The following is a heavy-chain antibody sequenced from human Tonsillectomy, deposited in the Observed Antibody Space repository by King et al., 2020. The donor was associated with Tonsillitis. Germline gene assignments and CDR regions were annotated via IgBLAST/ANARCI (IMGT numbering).Heavy chain of an antibody. CDR1: GFTFSSYA. CDR2: ISGSDGRT. Sequence: VQLVESGGGLVQPGGSLRLSCAASGFTFSSYAMSWVRQAPGKGLEWVSTISGSDGRTYYADAVKGRFTISRDNSKNTLYLQMNSLRAEDTALYYCAEAYDGSGSYSTGDSCGHRTLVTVSS. J-gene: IGHJ5*01. D-gene: IGHD3-10*01. V-gene: IGHV3-23*04. CDR3: AEAYDGSGSYSTGDS.